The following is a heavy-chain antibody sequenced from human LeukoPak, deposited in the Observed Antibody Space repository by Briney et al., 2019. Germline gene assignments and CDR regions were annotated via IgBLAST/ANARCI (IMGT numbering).Heavy chain of an antibody. CDR2: ISYDGSNK. V-gene: IGHV3-30-3*01. CDR1: GFTFSSYA. Sequence: PGGSLRLSCAASGFTFSSYAMHWVRQAPGKGLEWVAVISYDGSNKYYADSVKGRFTISRDNSKNTLYLQMNSLRAEDTAVYYCAREITRPGYDFWSGYRIPRDAFDIWGQGTMVTVSS. CDR3: AREITRPGYDFWSGYRIPRDAFDI. J-gene: IGHJ3*02. D-gene: IGHD3-3*01.